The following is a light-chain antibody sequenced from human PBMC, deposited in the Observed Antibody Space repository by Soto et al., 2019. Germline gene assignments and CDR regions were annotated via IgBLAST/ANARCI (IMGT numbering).Light chain of an antibody. J-gene: IGKJ4*01. Sequence: EIVLTQSPGTLSLSPGERATRSCRASQSVRSSYLAWYQQKPGQAPRLLIYGASSRATGIPDRFSGGGSGTDFTLTISRLEPEDFAVYYCQQCDSSPLTFGGGTKADIK. CDR1: QSVRSSY. CDR3: QQCDSSPLT. V-gene: IGKV3-20*01. CDR2: GAS.